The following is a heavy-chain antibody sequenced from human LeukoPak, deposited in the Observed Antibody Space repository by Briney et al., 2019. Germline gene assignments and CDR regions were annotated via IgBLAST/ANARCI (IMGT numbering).Heavy chain of an antibody. Sequence: GRSLRLSCAASGFTFSSFGMHWVRQAPGKGLEWVAVISYDGSNKYYADSVKGRFTISRDNSKNTLYLQMNSLRAEDTAVYYCARALTYDYVWGSYRYTGFDYWGQGTLVTVSS. CDR2: ISYDGSNK. CDR1: GFTFSSFG. J-gene: IGHJ4*02. CDR3: ARALTYDYVWGSYRYTGFDY. D-gene: IGHD3-16*02. V-gene: IGHV3-30*03.